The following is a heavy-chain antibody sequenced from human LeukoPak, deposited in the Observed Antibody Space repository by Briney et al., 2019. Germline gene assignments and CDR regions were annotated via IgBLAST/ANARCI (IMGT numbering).Heavy chain of an antibody. V-gene: IGHV3-48*02. CDR3: ARSSMVRGVIPFDY. CDR1: GFTLSSYS. CDR2: ISSSSSTI. J-gene: IGHJ4*02. D-gene: IGHD3-10*01. Sequence: GGSLRLSCAASGFTLSSYSMNWVRQAPGKGLEWVSYISSSSSTIYYADSVKGRFTISRDNAENSLYLQMNSLRDEDTAVYYCARSSMVRGVIPFDYWGQGTLVTVSS.